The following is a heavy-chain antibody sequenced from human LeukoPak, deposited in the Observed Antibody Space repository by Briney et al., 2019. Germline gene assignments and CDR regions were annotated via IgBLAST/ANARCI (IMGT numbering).Heavy chain of an antibody. V-gene: IGHV2-5*02. D-gene: IGHD3-22*01. CDR1: GFSLNTRGVA. CDR3: AHRKNYYDSSVFDN. Sequence: SGPTLVNPTQTLTLTCTFSGFSLNTRGVAAGWIRQPPGRALEWLALIYWDDDRRYSPSLKSRLTITKDTSKNQVVLTMTNMDPVDTAKYFCAHRKNYYDSSVFDNWGQGTLVTVSS. J-gene: IGHJ4*02. CDR2: IYWDDDR.